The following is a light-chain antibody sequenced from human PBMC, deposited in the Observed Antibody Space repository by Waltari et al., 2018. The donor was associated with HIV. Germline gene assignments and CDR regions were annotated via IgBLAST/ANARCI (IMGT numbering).Light chain of an antibody. Sequence: DIQMTQSPSSLSASVGDRVTITCRARQTISSYLNWFQQKPGKAPKLLIYAASSLQSGVPSRFSGSGSGTDFTLTISSLQPEDFATYYCQQGNSIPFTFGPGTKVDIK. CDR2: AAS. V-gene: IGKV1-39*01. J-gene: IGKJ3*01. CDR3: QQGNSIPFT. CDR1: QTISSY.